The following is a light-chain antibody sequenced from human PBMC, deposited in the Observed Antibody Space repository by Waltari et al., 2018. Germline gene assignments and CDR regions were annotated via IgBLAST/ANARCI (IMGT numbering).Light chain of an antibody. Sequence: DIQLTQSPSSLSASVGDRVTITCRASQSISRYLNWYQQEPGKAPKVLIYSASSLQTGAPSRFSGSGSGTDFTLTISSLQPEDFATYYCQQSYRAPITFGQGTRLDIK. V-gene: IGKV1-39*01. CDR2: SAS. CDR3: QQSYRAPIT. CDR1: QSISRY. J-gene: IGKJ5*01.